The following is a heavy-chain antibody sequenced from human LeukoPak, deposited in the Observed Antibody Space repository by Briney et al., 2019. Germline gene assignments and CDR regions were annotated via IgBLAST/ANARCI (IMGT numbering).Heavy chain of an antibody. V-gene: IGHV3-21*01. Sequence: GESLRLSCTVSGFTVSSNSMSWVRQAPGKGLEWVSSISSNSYEIYYADSVRGRFTISRDNANNSLYLQMNSLRAEDTAVYYCARNAPPNTISSGYYNYYYNMDVWGKGTTVTIPS. CDR2: ISSNSYEI. D-gene: IGHD3-22*01. J-gene: IGHJ6*03. CDR3: ARNAPPNTISSGYYNYYYNMDV. CDR1: GFTVSSNS.